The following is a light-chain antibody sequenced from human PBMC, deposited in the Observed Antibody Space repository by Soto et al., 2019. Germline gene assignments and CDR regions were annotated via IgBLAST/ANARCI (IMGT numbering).Light chain of an antibody. CDR2: DAS. CDR1: LSISDW. CDR3: LQYSRHSWT. J-gene: IGKJ1*01. Sequence: DIQMTQSPSSLSPSVGDRVTITVRASLSISDWLAWYQQKPVKAPELLIFDASNLKSGVSARFSGSGSGTEFPLTISRLQPDDGATYYCLQYSRHSWTFGQGTKVDIK. V-gene: IGKV1-5*01.